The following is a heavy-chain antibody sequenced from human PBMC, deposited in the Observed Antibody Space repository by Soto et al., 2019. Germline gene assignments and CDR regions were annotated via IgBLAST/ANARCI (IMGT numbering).Heavy chain of an antibody. V-gene: IGHV2-26*01. Sequence: SGPTLVNPTDTLTLTCTVSGFSLSNDRMGVSWIRQPPGKALEWLVHIFSDDEKSYNSSLTSRLSISKDTSKSQVVLTMTNMDPVDTATYYCARIRRGYGDYFYFDSWGQGTLVTVSS. CDR1: GFSLSNDRMG. D-gene: IGHD4-17*01. CDR2: IFSDDEK. J-gene: IGHJ4*02. CDR3: ARIRRGYGDYFYFDS.